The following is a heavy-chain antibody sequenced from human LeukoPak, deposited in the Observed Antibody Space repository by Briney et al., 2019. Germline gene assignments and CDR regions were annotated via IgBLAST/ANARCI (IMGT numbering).Heavy chain of an antibody. CDR1: GASISPHY. J-gene: IGHJ4*02. CDR2: VYYNGLT. CDR3: TRERSTVTFDY. Sequence: SETLSLTCTVSGASISPHYWTWIRQARGRGLEWIGYVYYNGLTSYNASLRSRLILSVDTARNQVSLKLTSVTAADTAVYYCTRERSTVTFDYWGQGTLVTVSS. D-gene: IGHD4-17*01. V-gene: IGHV4-59*11.